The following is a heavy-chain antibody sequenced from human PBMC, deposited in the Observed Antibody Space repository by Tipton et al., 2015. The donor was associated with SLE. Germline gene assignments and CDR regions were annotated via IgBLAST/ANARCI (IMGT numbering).Heavy chain of an antibody. D-gene: IGHD3-10*01. CDR3: ARLIWFGELGAFDI. J-gene: IGHJ3*02. CDR2: IYYSGST. V-gene: IGHV4-59*01. CDR1: GGSFSGYY. Sequence: LRLSCAVYGGSFSGYYWSWIRQPPGKGLEWIGYIYYSGSTNYNPSLKSRVTISVDTSKNQFSLKLSSVTAADTAVYYCARLIWFGELGAFDIWGQGTMVTVSS.